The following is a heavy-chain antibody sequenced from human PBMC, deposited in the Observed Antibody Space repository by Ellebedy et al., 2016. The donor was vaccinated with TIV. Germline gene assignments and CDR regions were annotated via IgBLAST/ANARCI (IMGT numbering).Heavy chain of an antibody. CDR1: GYNFTSYW. V-gene: IGHV5-10-1*01. J-gene: IGHJ4*02. D-gene: IGHD6-6*01. CDR3: TTSYASSPFDY. Sequence: GESLKISCKGSGYNFTSYWISWVRQMPGRGLEWRGRIAPGGAYTCYCPSFQGHVTISAAKSISTVNLQWSSLKASDTAMYYCTTSYASSPFDYWGQGTLVTVSS. CDR2: IAPGGAYT.